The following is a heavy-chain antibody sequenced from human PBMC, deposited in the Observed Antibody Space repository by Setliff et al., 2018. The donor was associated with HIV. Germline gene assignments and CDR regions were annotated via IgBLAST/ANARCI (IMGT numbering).Heavy chain of an antibody. J-gene: IGHJ6*03. Sequence: PSETLSLTCTVSGGSISSHYWSWIRQPPGKGLEWIGYIYYSGSNNYNPSLKSRVTISVDTSKNQFSLKLSSVTAADTAVYYCARDGGAARPMDVWGKGTTVTVPS. CDR1: GGSISSHY. CDR3: ARDGGAARPMDV. CDR2: IYYSGSN. V-gene: IGHV4-59*11. D-gene: IGHD6-6*01.